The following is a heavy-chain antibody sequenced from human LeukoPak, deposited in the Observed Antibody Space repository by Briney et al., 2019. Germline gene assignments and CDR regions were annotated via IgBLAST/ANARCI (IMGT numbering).Heavy chain of an antibody. CDR1: GYTFTSYG. CDR2: ISAYNGNT. J-gene: IGHJ5*02. D-gene: IGHD3-10*01. V-gene: IGHV1-18*01. Sequence: ASVKVSCKASGYTFTSYGISWVRQAPGQGLEWMGWISAYNGNTNYAQKLQGRVTMTTDTSTSTAYMELRSLRSDDTAVYYCARDRSLWFGELFPPDWFDPWGQGTLVTVSS. CDR3: ARDRSLWFGELFPPDWFDP.